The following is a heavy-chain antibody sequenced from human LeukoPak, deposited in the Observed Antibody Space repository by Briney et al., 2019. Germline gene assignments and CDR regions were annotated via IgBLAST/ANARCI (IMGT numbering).Heavy chain of an antibody. J-gene: IGHJ4*02. CDR1: GGSISSGDYY. V-gene: IGHV4-30-4*08. CDR2: IYYSGST. Sequence: SETLSLTWTLSGGSISSGDYYWSWLRQPPGKGLEWIGYIYYSGSTYYNPSLKSRVTISVDTSKNQFSLKLSSVTAADTAVYYCARRTRSTKAFDYWGQGTLVTVSS. D-gene: IGHD2-2*01. CDR3: ARRTRSTKAFDY.